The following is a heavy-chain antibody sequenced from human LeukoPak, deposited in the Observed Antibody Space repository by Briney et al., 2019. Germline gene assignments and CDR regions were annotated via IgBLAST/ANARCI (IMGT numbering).Heavy chain of an antibody. CDR3: ARDSYGDYGPDHFDS. D-gene: IGHD4-17*01. CDR1: GYTFTSYG. J-gene: IGHJ4*02. Sequence: ASVKVSCKASGYTFTSYGISWVRQAPGQGLEWMGWISAYNGNTNYAQKLQGRVTMTTDTSTSTAYMELRSLRSDDTAVYYRARDSYGDYGPDHFDSWAQGTLVTVSS. V-gene: IGHV1-18*04. CDR2: ISAYNGNT.